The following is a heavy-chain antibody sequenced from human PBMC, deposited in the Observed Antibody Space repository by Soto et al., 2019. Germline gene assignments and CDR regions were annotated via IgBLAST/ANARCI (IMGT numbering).Heavy chain of an antibody. CDR2: ISAYNGNT. V-gene: IGHV1-18*01. CDR3: ARAETKRYCSSTSCYLKADDGMDV. D-gene: IGHD2-2*01. Sequence: ASVKVSCKASGYTFTSYGISWVRQAPGQGLEWMGWISAYNGNTNYAQKLQGRVTMTTDTSTSTAYMELRSLRSDDTAVYYCARAETKRYCSSTSCYLKADDGMDVWGQGTTVTVSS. CDR1: GYTFTSYG. J-gene: IGHJ6*02.